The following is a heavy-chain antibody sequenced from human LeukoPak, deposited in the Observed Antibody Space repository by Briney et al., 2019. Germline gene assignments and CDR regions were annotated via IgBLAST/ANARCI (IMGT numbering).Heavy chain of an antibody. V-gene: IGHV3-23*01. CDR1: GFTFSSDS. Sequence: GGSLRLSCAASGFTFSSDSMNWVRQAPGKGLEWVSALSGSGGSTYYADSVKGRFTISRDNSKNTLYLQMNSLRAEDTAVYYGAKRFTTGTTNWFDPWGQGTLVTVSS. CDR2: LSGSGGST. D-gene: IGHD1-1*01. CDR3: AKRFTTGTTNWFDP. J-gene: IGHJ5*02.